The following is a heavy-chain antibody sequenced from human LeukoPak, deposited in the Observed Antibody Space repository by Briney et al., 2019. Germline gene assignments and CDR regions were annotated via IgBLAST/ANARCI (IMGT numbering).Heavy chain of an antibody. Sequence: GGSLRLSCAASGFTFSTYSMSWVRQAPGKGLEWLSDISGSGASTYSADSVKGRFTISRDNSKNTLYLQMNSLRAEDTAVYYCARDHVVGATFDYWGQGTLVTVSS. CDR1: GFTFSTYS. CDR3: ARDHVVGATFDY. J-gene: IGHJ4*02. D-gene: IGHD1-26*01. CDR2: ISGSGAST. V-gene: IGHV3-23*01.